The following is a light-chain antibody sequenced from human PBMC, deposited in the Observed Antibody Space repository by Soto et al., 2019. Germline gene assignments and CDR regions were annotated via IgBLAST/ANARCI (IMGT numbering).Light chain of an antibody. V-gene: IGKV1-5*03. CDR3: QQYNNYLWT. Sequence: DIQMTQSPSTLSASVGDRVTITCRASQSISSWLAWYQQKPGKAPKLLIYKASSLESGVPSRFGGSGSGTEFTLTISSLQPDDFAPYYCQQYNNYLWTFGQGTKVEIK. CDR2: KAS. CDR1: QSISSW. J-gene: IGKJ1*01.